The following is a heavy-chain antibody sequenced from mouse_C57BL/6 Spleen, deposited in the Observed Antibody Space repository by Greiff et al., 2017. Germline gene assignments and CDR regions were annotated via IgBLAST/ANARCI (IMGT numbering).Heavy chain of an antibody. V-gene: IGHV1-26*01. CDR1: GYTFTDYY. CDR2: INPNNGGT. J-gene: IGHJ3*01. CDR3: ARDYDYSWFAY. D-gene: IGHD2-4*01. Sequence: EVKLVESGPELVKPGASVKISCKASGYTFTDYYMNWVKQSHGKSLEWIGDINPNNGGTSYNQKFKGKATLTVDKSSSTAYMELRSLTSEDSAVDYCARDYDYSWFAYWGQGTLVTVSA.